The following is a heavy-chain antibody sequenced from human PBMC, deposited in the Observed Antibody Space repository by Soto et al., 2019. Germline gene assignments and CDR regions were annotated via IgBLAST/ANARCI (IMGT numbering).Heavy chain of an antibody. Sequence: SETLSLTCAVSGGSISSSYWWNWVRQPPGKGLEWIGKIYHSGSTNYNPSLKNRVTISVDKSNNQFSLMRSSLTAADTAVYFCVTSLNYEFWRDGGRHYYFDYWGQGTLVTVSS. D-gene: IGHD3-3*01. CDR2: IYHSGST. J-gene: IGHJ4*02. V-gene: IGHV4-4*02. CDR1: GGSISSSYW. CDR3: VTSLNYEFWRDGGRHYYFDY.